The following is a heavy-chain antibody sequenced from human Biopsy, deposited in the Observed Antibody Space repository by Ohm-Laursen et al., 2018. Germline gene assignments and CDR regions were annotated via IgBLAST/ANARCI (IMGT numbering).Heavy chain of an antibody. CDR1: GFTVSDNH. CDR3: ARGPGKLWSGYYT. J-gene: IGHJ5*02. V-gene: IGHV3-53*01. CDR2: IYSDGNT. Sequence: GSLRLSCTASGFTVSDNHISWIRQAPGKGLQWVSLIYSDGNTYYADSVKGRFTISRDIPRNTLYLQMNGLRAEDTAVYYCARGPGKLWSGYYTWGQGSLVSVSS. D-gene: IGHD3-3*01.